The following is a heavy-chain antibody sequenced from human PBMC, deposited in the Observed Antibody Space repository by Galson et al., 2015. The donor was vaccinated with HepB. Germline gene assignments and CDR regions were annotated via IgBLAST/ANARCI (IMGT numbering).Heavy chain of an antibody. CDR1: GFTFSTYA. Sequence: SLRLSGAASGFTFSTYAGFWVRQAPGKGLDWVSGISGSGAGTDYADSGKGRCTISRDNSKNMVYRQMNSLRVEDTAVYYCAKEYSGFHGASYVYYGIDVWGRGTTVSVSS. J-gene: IGHJ6*02. CDR3: AKEYSGFHGASYVYYGIDV. D-gene: IGHD6-19*01. CDR2: ISGSGAGT. V-gene: IGHV3-23*01.